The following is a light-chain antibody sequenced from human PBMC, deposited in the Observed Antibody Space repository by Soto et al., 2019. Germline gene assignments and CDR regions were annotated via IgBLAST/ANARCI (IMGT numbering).Light chain of an antibody. CDR2: AAS. V-gene: IGKV1-9*01. CDR3: QQLRMYPSN. CDR1: QDIAIY. J-gene: IGKJ4*01. Sequence: IQLTQSPSSLSASVGDRVTITCRASQDIAIYLAWYQQKPGEAPKLLIYAASTLYGGVPSRFSGSGSGTDFALTITSLQAEDFATYYCQQLRMYPSNFGGRTK.